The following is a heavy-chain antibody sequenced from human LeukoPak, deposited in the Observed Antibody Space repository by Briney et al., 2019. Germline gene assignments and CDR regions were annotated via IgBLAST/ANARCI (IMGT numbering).Heavy chain of an antibody. CDR1: GGSISSYY. CDR3: ARRKVGAIEPFYY. CDR2: IYYSGST. J-gene: IGHJ4*02. Sequence: SETLSLTCTVSGGSISSYYWSWIRQPPGKGLEWIGYIYYSGSTNYNPSLKSRVAISVDTSKNQFSLKLSSVTAADTAVYYCARRKVGAIEPFYYWGQGTLVTVSS. V-gene: IGHV4-59*08. D-gene: IGHD1-26*01.